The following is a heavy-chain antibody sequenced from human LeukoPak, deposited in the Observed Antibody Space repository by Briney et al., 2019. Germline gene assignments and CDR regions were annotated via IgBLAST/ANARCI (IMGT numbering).Heavy chain of an antibody. D-gene: IGHD3-9*01. Sequence: SETLSLTCTVSGYSISSGYYWGWIRQPPGKGLEWIGSIYHSGSTYYNPSLKSRVTISVDTSKNQFSLKLSSVTAADTAVYYCARGRILTVGDYFDYWGQGTLVTVSS. J-gene: IGHJ4*02. CDR2: IYHSGST. CDR1: GYSISSGYY. CDR3: ARGRILTVGDYFDY. V-gene: IGHV4-38-2*02.